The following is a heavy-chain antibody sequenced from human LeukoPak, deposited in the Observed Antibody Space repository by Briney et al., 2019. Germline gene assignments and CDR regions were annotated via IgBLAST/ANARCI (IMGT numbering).Heavy chain of an antibody. CDR3: ARGLIYCGGDCYL. V-gene: IGHV4-34*01. CDR1: GFTFTTYT. Sequence: PGGSLRLSCAASGFTFTTYTMNWVRQPPGKGLEWIGEINHSGSTNYNPSLKSRVTISVDTSKNQFSLKLSSVTAADTAVYYCARGLIYCGGDCYLWGQGTLVTVSS. D-gene: IGHD2-21*02. J-gene: IGHJ4*02. CDR2: INHSGST.